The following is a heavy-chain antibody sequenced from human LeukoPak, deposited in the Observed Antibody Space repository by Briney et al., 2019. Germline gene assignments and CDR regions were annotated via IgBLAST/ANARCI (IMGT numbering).Heavy chain of an antibody. J-gene: IGHJ6*02. Sequence: GGSLRLSCAASGFTVSSNYMSWVRQAPGKGLEWVSVIYSGGSTYYADSVKGRFTITRDNRKNLLHLQMNSLRPDDSAVYYCVKDLGSAITSALALDVWGQGTTVTVSS. CDR3: VKDLGSAITSALALDV. CDR2: IYSGGST. V-gene: IGHV3-53*01. D-gene: IGHD2-15*01. CDR1: GFTVSSNY.